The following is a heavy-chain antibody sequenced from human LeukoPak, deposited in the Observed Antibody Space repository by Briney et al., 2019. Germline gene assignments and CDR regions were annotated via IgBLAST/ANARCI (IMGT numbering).Heavy chain of an antibody. CDR1: GFTFSSYA. J-gene: IGHJ4*02. Sequence: GGSLRLSCAASGFTFSSYAMSWVRQAPGKGLEWVSAISGSGGSTYYADSVKGRFTISRDNSKNTLYLQMNSLRAEDTAVYYCVKSPKYSGSYGHWGQGTLVTVSS. CDR3: VKSPKYSGSYGH. V-gene: IGHV3-23*01. D-gene: IGHD1-26*01. CDR2: ISGSGGST.